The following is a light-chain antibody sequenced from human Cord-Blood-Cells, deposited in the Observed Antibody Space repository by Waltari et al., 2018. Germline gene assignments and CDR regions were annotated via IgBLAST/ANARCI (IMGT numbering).Light chain of an antibody. CDR1: SSDVGGYNY. CDR3: SSYTISSTLV. V-gene: IGLV2-14*03. J-gene: IGLJ3*02. CDR2: DFI. Sequence: QSALTQPASVSGSPGQSITISCTGTSSDVGGYNYVSWYQQHPGKAPKLRIYDFINRPSGVSNRFACSKSGNTASLTISGLQAEDEADYYCSSYTISSTLVFGGGTKLTVL.